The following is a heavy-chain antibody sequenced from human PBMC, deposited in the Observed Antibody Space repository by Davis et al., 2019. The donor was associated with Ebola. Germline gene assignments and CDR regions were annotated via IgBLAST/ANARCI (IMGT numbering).Heavy chain of an antibody. Sequence: HTGGSLRLSCAASGFTFSSYWMHWVRQVPGKGLVWVSRINSDGSSTSYADSVKGRFTISRDNSKNMLYLQMNSLKVEDTAVYYCARETDGMDVWGKGTTVTVSS. V-gene: IGHV3-74*01. CDR3: ARETDGMDV. J-gene: IGHJ6*04. CDR2: INSDGSST. CDR1: GFTFSSYW.